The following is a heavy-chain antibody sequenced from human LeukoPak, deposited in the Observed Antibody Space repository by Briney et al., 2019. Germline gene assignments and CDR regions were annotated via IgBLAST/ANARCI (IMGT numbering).Heavy chain of an antibody. D-gene: IGHD5-24*01. V-gene: IGHV3-23*01. J-gene: IGHJ6*02. CDR2: ISGSGGST. CDR1: GITFSSYA. Sequence: GGSLRLSCAASGITFSSYAMSWVRQAPGKGLEWVSTISGSGGSTYYADSVKGRFTISRDNSENTLYLQMNSLRAEDTAVYYCAKDTSIGYSDSYYGMDVWGQGTTVTVSS. CDR3: AKDTSIGYSDSYYGMDV.